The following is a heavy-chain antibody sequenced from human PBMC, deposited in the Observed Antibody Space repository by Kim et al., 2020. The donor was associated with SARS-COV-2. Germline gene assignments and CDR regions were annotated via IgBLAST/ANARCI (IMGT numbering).Heavy chain of an antibody. J-gene: IGHJ3*02. CDR3: ATEILTVGAFDI. D-gene: IGHD4-17*01. V-gene: IGHV1-24*01. Sequence: NYAQKFQGRVTMTEDTSTDTAYMELSSLRSEDTAVYYCATEILTVGAFDIWGQGTMVTVSS.